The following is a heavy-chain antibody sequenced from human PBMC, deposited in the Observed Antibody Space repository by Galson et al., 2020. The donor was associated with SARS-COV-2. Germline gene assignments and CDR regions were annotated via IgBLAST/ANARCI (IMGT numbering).Heavy chain of an antibody. V-gene: IGHV3-66*02. Sequence: LSLTCAASGFTVSSNYMSWVRQAPGKGLEWVSVIYSGGSTYYADSVKGRFTISRDNSKNTLYLQMNSLRAEDTAVYYCARDAQVYGMDVWGQGTTVTVSS. J-gene: IGHJ6*02. CDR1: GFTVSSNY. CDR2: IYSGGST. CDR3: ARDAQVYGMDV. D-gene: IGHD2-2*01.